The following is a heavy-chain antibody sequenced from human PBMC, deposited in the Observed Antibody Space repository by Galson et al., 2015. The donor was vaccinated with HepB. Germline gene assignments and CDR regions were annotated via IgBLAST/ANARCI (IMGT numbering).Heavy chain of an antibody. CDR1: GYTFTSYG. CDR3: ARDLWELHQGATDLYYLDY. D-gene: IGHD1-26*01. Sequence: SVKVSCKASGYTFTSYGISWVRQAPGQGLEWMGWISAYNGNTNYAQKLQGRVTMTTDTSTSTAYMELRSLRSDDTAVYYCARDLWELHQGATDLYYLDYWGQGTLVTVSS. J-gene: IGHJ4*02. V-gene: IGHV1-18*01. CDR2: ISAYNGNT.